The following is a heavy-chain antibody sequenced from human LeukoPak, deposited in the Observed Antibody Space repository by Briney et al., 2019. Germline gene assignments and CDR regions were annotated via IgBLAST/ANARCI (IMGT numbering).Heavy chain of an antibody. Sequence: PSETLSLTCTVSGGSIYSSSDYRAWIRQSPGKGLESIGIVDYRGVSFYNPSLRSRVTISVDTSTNQFSLKPTSVTAADTAVYYCARHILGHGMDVWGQGTTVTVSS. V-gene: IGHV4-39*01. D-gene: IGHD7-27*01. CDR1: GGSIYSSSDY. CDR3: ARHILGHGMDV. J-gene: IGHJ6*02. CDR2: VDYRGVS.